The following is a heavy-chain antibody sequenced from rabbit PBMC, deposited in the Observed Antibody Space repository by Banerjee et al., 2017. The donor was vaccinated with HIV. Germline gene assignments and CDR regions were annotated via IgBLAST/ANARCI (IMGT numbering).Heavy chain of an antibody. CDR2: IYTGSGST. Sequence: QSLQESGGGLFQPGGSLALTCKASGFSLSNNYVMCWVRQAPGKGLEWIGCIYTGSGSTYYASWAKGRFTISKSSSTTVTLQMTSLTAADTATYFCARGPYYTGYGYNLWGPGTLVTV. D-gene: IGHD7-1*01. J-gene: IGHJ4*01. CDR3: ARGPYYTGYGYNL. V-gene: IGHV1S40*01. CDR1: GFSLSNNYV.